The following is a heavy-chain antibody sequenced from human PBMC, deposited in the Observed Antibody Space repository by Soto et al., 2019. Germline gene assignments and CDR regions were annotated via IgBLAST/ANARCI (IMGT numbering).Heavy chain of an antibody. CDR2: ISYDGSNK. CDR3: AKGVPGIAVAGTGYFQH. CDR1: GFTFSSYA. Sequence: LRLSCAASGFTFSSYAMHWVRQAPGKGLEWVAVISYDGSNKNYADSVKGRFTISRDNSKKTVYLQMNSLRAEDTAVYYCAKGVPGIAVAGTGYFQHWGQGTLVTVSS. V-gene: IGHV3-30-3*01. J-gene: IGHJ1*01. D-gene: IGHD6-19*01.